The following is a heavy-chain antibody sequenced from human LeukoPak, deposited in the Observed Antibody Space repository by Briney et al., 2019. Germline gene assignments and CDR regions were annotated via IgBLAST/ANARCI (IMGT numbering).Heavy chain of an antibody. CDR2: VYTSGST. J-gene: IGHJ4*02. CDR3: ARDLYGESTDY. Sequence: SETLSLTCTVSGDSISSYYWSWIRQPTGKGLYWIGRVYTSGSTNYNPSLRSRVTMSGDTSNNQFSLKLSSVTAADTAVYYCARDLYGESTDYWGQGTLITVSS. V-gene: IGHV4-4*07. CDR1: GDSISSYY. D-gene: IGHD4-17*01.